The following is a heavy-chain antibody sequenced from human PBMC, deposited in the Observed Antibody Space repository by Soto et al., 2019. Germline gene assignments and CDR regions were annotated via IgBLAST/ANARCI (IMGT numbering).Heavy chain of an antibody. CDR3: AKGVAAAGNGWFDP. Sequence: GGSLRLSCAASGFTFDDYTMHWVRQAPGKGLEWVSLISWDGGSTYYADSVKGRFTISRDNSKNSLYLQMNSRRTEGTALYYCAKGVAAAGNGWFDPWGQGTLVTVSS. CDR2: ISWDGGST. CDR1: GFTFDDYT. D-gene: IGHD6-13*01. V-gene: IGHV3-43*01. J-gene: IGHJ5*02.